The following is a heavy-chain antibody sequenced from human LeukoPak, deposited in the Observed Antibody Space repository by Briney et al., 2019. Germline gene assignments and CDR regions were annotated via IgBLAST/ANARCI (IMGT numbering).Heavy chain of an antibody. J-gene: IGHJ4*02. CDR2: ISSSSTDI. CDR1: GFHFHTYT. Sequence: GSLRLSCAASGFHFHTYTMLWVRQAPGKGLELVSSISSSSTDIYYADSVQGRFTISRDNAEKSLFLQMNSLRVDDTAVYYCAVNSGHDDVGGFWGQGTRVTVSS. D-gene: IGHD5-12*01. CDR3: AVNSGHDDVGGF. V-gene: IGHV3-21*01.